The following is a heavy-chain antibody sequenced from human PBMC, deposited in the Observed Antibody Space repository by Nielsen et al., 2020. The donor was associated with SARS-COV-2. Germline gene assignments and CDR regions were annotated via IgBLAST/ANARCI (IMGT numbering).Heavy chain of an antibody. CDR2: INHSGST. Sequence: SETLSLTCAVYGGSFSDYYWNWIRQPPGKGLEWIGEINHSGSTNYNPSLKRRVTISVDTSKNQFSLKLNSVTAADTAVYYCARGLWSGYSLDWFDPWGQGTLVTVSS. V-gene: IGHV4-34*01. J-gene: IGHJ5*02. D-gene: IGHD3-3*01. CDR1: GGSFSDYY. CDR3: ARGLWSGYSLDWFDP.